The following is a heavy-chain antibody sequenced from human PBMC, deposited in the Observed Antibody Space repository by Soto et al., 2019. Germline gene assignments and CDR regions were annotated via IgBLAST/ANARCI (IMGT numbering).Heavy chain of an antibody. D-gene: IGHD1-1*01. V-gene: IGHV1-46*01. J-gene: IGHJ6*02. CDR2: INPSGGST. Sequence: GASVKVSFKASRYTFPSYYMHWVRQSPGQGLEWMGIINPSGGSTSYAQKFQGRVTMTRDTSTSTVYMELSSLRSEDTAVYYCARTGHYYYYGMDVWGQGTTVTVSS. CDR1: RYTFPSYY. CDR3: ARTGHYYYYGMDV.